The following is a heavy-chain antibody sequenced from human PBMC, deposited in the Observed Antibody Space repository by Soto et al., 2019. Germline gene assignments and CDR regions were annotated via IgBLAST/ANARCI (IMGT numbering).Heavy chain of an antibody. Sequence: GGSLRLSCAASGFTFSSYSMNWVRQAPGKGLEWVSSISSSSSYIYYADSVKGRFTISRDNAKNSLYLQMNSLRAEDTAMYYCARDSNVNWNYSFDYWGQGTLVTVSS. D-gene: IGHD1-7*01. V-gene: IGHV3-21*01. CDR3: ARDSNVNWNYSFDY. CDR1: GFTFSSYS. CDR2: ISSSSSYI. J-gene: IGHJ4*02.